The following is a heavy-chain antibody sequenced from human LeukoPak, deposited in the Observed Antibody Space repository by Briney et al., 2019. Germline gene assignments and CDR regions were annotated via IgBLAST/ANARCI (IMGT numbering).Heavy chain of an antibody. D-gene: IGHD1-26*01. CDR3: AKDIEVGRWELIIDY. V-gene: IGHV3-21*04. CDR1: GFSFSSYS. CDR2: ISASGNYI. J-gene: IGHJ4*02. Sequence: GGSLRLSCAAPGFSFSSYSMNWVRQAPGRGLEWVSSISASGNYIYYADSVKGRFTISRDNSKNTLYLQMNSLRAEDTAVYYCAKDIEVGRWELIIDYWGQGTLVTVSS.